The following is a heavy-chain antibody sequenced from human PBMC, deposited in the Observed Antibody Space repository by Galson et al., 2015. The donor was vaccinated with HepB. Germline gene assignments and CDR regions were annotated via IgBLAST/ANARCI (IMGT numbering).Heavy chain of an antibody. Sequence: SVKVSCKASGYTLTSYYMHWVRQAPGQGLEWMGIINPSGGSTSYAQKFQGRVTMTRDTSTSTVYMELSSLRSEDTAVYYCAALGYCSSTSCYTDQQHYYGMDVWGQGTTVTVSS. CDR1: GYTLTSYY. J-gene: IGHJ6*02. V-gene: IGHV1-46*01. CDR3: AALGYCSSTSCYTDQQHYYGMDV. D-gene: IGHD2-2*02. CDR2: INPSGGST.